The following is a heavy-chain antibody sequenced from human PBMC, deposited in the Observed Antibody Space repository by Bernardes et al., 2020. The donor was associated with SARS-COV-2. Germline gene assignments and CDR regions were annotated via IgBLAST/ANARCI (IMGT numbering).Heavy chain of an antibody. Sequence: SETLSLTCTVSGGPINIRSDYWALNRQPPEKGREWIGMIDYRGNTYYNPSLKSRVTISVDTSQSQFSLRLSSVTAAHTAVYYCSRHGAVANRKYNWFDNWGQGTLVIVSS. V-gene: IGHV4-39*01. CDR3: SRHGAVANRKYNWFDN. CDR1: GGPINIRSDY. CDR2: IDYRGNT. D-gene: IGHD2-15*01. J-gene: IGHJ5*02.